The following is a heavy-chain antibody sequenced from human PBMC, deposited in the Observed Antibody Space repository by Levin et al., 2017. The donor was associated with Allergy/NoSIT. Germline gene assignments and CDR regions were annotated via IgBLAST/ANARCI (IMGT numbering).Heavy chain of an antibody. J-gene: IGHJ2*01. D-gene: IGHD7-27*01. CDR2: INPNSGGT. CDR3: ASERLTGDLLLGWYFDL. CDR1: GYTFTGYY. V-gene: IGHV1-2*02. Sequence: ASVKVSCKASGYTFTGYYMHWVRQAPGQGLEWMGWINPNSGGTNYAQKFQGRVTMTRDTSISTAYMELSRLRSDDTAVYYCASERLTGDLLLGWYFDLWGRGTLVTVSS.